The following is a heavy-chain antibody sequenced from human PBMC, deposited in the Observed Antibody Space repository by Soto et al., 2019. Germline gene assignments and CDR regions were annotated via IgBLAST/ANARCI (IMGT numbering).Heavy chain of an antibody. V-gene: IGHV3-30*03. J-gene: IGHJ4*02. CDR2: ISYDGSNK. Sequence: QVQLVESGGGVVQPGRSLRLSCAASGFTFSSYGMHWVRQAPGKGLEWVAVISYDGSNKYYADSVKGRFTISRDNSKNTLYLQMNSLRAEDTAVYYCARAARDIVVVPENFDYWGQGTLVTVSS. D-gene: IGHD2-2*01. CDR3: ARAARDIVVVPENFDY. CDR1: GFTFSSYG.